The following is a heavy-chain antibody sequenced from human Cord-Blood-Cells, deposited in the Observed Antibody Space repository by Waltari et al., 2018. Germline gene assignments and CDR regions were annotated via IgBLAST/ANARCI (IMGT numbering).Heavy chain of an antibody. V-gene: IGHV4-39*07. CDR3: ARHALTYCYGSGSYNWFDP. CDR2: IYYRRST. J-gene: IGHJ5*02. CDR1: GGSISSSSYY. D-gene: IGHD3-10*01. Sequence: QLQLQESGPGLVKPSETLSLTCTVSGGSISSSSYYWGWIRQPPGKGLEWIGSIYYRRSTYYNPSLKSRVTISVDTSKNQVSLKLSSVTAADTAVYYCARHALTYCYGSGSYNWFDPWGQGTLVTVSS.